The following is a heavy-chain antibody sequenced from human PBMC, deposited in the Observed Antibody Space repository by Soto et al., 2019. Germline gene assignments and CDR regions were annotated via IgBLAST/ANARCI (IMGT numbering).Heavy chain of an antibody. V-gene: IGHV4-31*03. CDR2: IYYSGST. J-gene: IGHJ4*02. CDR3: AGGREWFGGVRDY. CDR1: GGSISSGNYF. Sequence: QVQLQESGPGLVKPSQTLSLTCTVSGGSISSGNYFWSWIRQHPGKVLEWIGYIYYSGSTNYNPSLKSRVTISGDTSKNQFSLNLSSVTAADTAVYYCAGGREWFGGVRDYWGQGTLVTVSS. D-gene: IGHD3-10*01.